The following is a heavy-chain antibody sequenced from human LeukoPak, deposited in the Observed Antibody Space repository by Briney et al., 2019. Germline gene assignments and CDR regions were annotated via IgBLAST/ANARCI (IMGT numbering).Heavy chain of an antibody. CDR2: IHPNSGGT. CDR3: ARHDSSGSPYYYYYMDV. Sequence: SSVKVSCKASGYTFTGYCMQWVRQAVGQDLGWMLFIHPNSGGTNYAQKIQGRVTMTRDTSISTAYMELSRLRSDDTAVYYCARHDSSGSPYYYYYMDVWGKGTTVTVSS. D-gene: IGHD3-22*01. CDR1: GYTFTGYC. J-gene: IGHJ6*03. V-gene: IGHV1-2*02.